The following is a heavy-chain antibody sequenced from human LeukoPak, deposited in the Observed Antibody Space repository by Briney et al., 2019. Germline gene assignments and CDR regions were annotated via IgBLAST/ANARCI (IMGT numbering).Heavy chain of an antibody. CDR2: ISGSGGST. V-gene: IGHV3-23*01. CDR3: AKTITGATYYFDY. J-gene: IGHJ4*02. Sequence: SCAASGFTFSSYAMSWVRQAPGKGLEWVSAISGSGGSTYYADSVKGRFTISRDNSKNTLYLQMNSLRAEDTAVYYCAKTITGATYYFDYWGQGTLVTVSS. D-gene: IGHD1-7*01. CDR1: GFTFSSYA.